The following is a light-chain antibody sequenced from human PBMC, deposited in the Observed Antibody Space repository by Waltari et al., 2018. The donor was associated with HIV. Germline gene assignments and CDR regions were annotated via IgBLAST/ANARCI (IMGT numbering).Light chain of an antibody. CDR3: SSYTSSSTYV. CDR1: SSDVGDYKY. J-gene: IGLJ1*01. Sequence: QSALTQPASVSGSPGQSITISCTGTSSDVGDYKYVSWYQQHPGKAPNLMIYEVTYRPSGVSNRFSGSKSGNTASLTSSGLQAEDEADYYCSSYTSSSTYVFGTGTKVTVL. CDR2: EVT. V-gene: IGLV2-14*01.